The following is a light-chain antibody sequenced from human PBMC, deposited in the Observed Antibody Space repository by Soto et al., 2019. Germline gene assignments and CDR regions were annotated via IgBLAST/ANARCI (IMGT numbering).Light chain of an antibody. CDR3: MQALQTPYT. Sequence: DIVMTQSPLSLPVSPGEPASISCRPSQSLLHSNGYNYLDWYLQKPGQSPQLLIYLGSNRASGVTDRVSGSGSGRDFTLKISRVEAEDVGVYYCMQALQTPYTFGQGTTLEYK. CDR1: QSLLHSNGYNY. J-gene: IGKJ2*01. V-gene: IGKV2-28*01. CDR2: LGS.